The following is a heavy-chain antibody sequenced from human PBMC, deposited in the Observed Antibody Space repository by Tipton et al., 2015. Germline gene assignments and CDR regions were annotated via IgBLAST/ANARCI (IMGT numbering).Heavy chain of an antibody. CDR3: ARARQGCSSNSCYLDP. D-gene: IGHD2-2*01. CDR2: IHHDGRI. Sequence: TLSLTCAVSGDSINSTNWWNWVRQSPEKGLEWIGEIHHDGRINYNPSLRSRVTFSVDEAKNEVSLNLNSVTAADTAVYHCARARQGCSSNSCYLDPWGQGTLVTVSS. V-gene: IGHV4-4*02. CDR1: GDSINSTNW. J-gene: IGHJ5*02.